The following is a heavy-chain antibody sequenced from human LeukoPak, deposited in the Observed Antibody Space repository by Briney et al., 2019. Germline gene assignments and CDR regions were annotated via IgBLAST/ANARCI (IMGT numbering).Heavy chain of an antibody. CDR1: GDSIIGSY. D-gene: IGHD3-22*01. J-gene: IGHJ4*02. CDR2: IYYSVGT. Sequence: PSETLSLTCAVSGDSIIGSYWSWIRQAPGKGLEWIGYIYYSVGTDYNPSLKSRVTVSVDMSKKQISLRLTSVTAADTAVYYCARRRYYDSSGYNPTYYFDYWGQGILVTVSS. V-gene: IGHV4-59*01. CDR3: ARRRYYDSSGYNPTYYFDY.